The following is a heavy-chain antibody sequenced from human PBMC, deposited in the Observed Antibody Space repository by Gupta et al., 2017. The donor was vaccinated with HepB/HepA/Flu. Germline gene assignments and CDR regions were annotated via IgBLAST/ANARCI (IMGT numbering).Heavy chain of an antibody. V-gene: IGHV4-31*03. Sequence: QVQLQESGPGLVKPSQTLSLTCTVSGGSISSGGSYWSWIRQHPGKGLEWIGYIYYSGSTYYNPSLKSRVTISVDTSKNQFSLKLSSVTAADTAVYYCAREGTGYYGSGSYYNGMDVWGQGTTVTVPS. CDR1: GGSISSGGSY. D-gene: IGHD3-10*01. CDR3: AREGTGYYGSGSYYNGMDV. J-gene: IGHJ6*02. CDR2: IYYSGST.